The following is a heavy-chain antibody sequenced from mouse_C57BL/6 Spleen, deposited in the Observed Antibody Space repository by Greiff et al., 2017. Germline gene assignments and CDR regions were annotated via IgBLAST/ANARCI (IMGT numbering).Heavy chain of an antibody. Sequence: VQLQQSGAELVRPGASVTLSCKASGYTFTDYEMHWVKQTPVHGLEWIGAIDPETGGTAYNQKFKGKAILTADKSSSTAYMELRSLTSEDSAVYYCTRRFITTVVATDFDYWGQGTTLTVSS. CDR1: GYTFTDYE. CDR3: TRRFITTVVATDFDY. CDR2: IDPETGGT. J-gene: IGHJ2*01. V-gene: IGHV1-15*01. D-gene: IGHD1-1*01.